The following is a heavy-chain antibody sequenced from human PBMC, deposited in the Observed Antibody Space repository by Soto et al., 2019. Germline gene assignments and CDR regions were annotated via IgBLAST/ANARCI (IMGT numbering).Heavy chain of an antibody. D-gene: IGHD6-19*01. CDR1: GFTFSSYG. CDR2: ISYDGSNK. V-gene: IGHV3-30*18. CDR3: AKDPGGSSVAYGMDV. J-gene: IGHJ6*02. Sequence: QVQLVESGGGVVQPGRSLRLSCAASGFTFSSYGMHWVRQAPGKGLEWVAVISYDGSNKYYADSVKGRFTISRDNSKNTLYLQMNSLRAEDTAVYYCAKDPGGSSVAYGMDVWGQGTTVTVSS.